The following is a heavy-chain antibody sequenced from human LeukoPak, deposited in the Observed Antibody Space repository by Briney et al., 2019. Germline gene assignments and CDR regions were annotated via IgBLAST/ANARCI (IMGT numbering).Heavy chain of an antibody. CDR2: ISGSGGST. Sequence: GGSLRLSCAASGFTFSSYSMNWVRQAPGKGLEWVSGISGSGGSTYYADSVKGRFTISRDNSKNTLYLQMNSLRAEDTAVYYCAKAYYDSSGYYGSYYYYYMDVRGKGTTVTVSS. J-gene: IGHJ6*03. CDR3: AKAYYDSSGYYGSYYYYYMDV. V-gene: IGHV3-23*01. CDR1: GFTFSSYS. D-gene: IGHD3-22*01.